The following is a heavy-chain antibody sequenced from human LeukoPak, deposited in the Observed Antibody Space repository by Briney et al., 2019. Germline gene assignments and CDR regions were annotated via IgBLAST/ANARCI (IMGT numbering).Heavy chain of an antibody. J-gene: IGHJ4*02. Sequence: GGSLRLSCAASGFTFSSYSMNWVRQAPGKGLEWVSSISSSSSYIYYADSVKGRFTISRDNAKNSLYLQMNSLRAEDTAVYYCARVGGDIVLMALNYWGQGTLVTVSS. CDR2: ISSSSSYI. CDR3: ARVGGDIVLMALNY. V-gene: IGHV3-21*01. D-gene: IGHD2-8*01. CDR1: GFTFSSYS.